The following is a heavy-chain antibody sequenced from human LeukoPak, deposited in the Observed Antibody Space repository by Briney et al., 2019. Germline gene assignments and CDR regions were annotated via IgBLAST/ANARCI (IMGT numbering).Heavy chain of an antibody. Sequence: GRSLRLSCAASGFTFSSYAMHWVRQAPGKGLEWVANIKQDGSEKYYVDSVKGRFTISRDNTKNSLYLQMNSLRAEDTAVYYCARDWQTRSGWPNYWGQGTLVTVSS. J-gene: IGHJ4*02. CDR2: IKQDGSEK. D-gene: IGHD6-19*01. CDR3: ARDWQTRSGWPNY. CDR1: GFTFSSYA. V-gene: IGHV3-7*03.